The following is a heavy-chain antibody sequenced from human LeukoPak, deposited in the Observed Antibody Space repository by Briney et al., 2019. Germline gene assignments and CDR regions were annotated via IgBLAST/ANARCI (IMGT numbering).Heavy chain of an antibody. Sequence: SETLSLTCTVSGGSISSSSYYWGWIRQPPGRELQWIASVYYSGRTNYSPSLKSRVTISVDTSEKQFSLQLNSVTAADTAVYYCARQGSAYYFDFWGQGLLVTVSS. CDR2: VYYSGRT. D-gene: IGHD2-15*01. CDR3: ARQGSAYYFDF. V-gene: IGHV4-39*01. J-gene: IGHJ4*02. CDR1: GGSISSSSYY.